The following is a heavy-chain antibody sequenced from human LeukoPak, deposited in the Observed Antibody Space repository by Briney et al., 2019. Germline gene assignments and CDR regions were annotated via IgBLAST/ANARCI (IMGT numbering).Heavy chain of an antibody. CDR1: GFTFSSYA. Sequence: PGGSLRLSCAASGFTFSSYAMSWVRQAPGKGLEWVSVIYSGGSTYYADSVKGRFTISRDNSKNTLYLQMNSLRAEDTAVYYCARGKRGIAGDYWGQGTLVTVSS. CDR2: IYSGGST. CDR3: ARGKRGIAGDY. D-gene: IGHD6-13*01. V-gene: IGHV3-66*01. J-gene: IGHJ4*02.